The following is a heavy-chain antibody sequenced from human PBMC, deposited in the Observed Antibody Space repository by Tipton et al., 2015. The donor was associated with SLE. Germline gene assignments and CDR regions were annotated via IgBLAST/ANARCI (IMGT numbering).Heavy chain of an antibody. V-gene: IGHV4-4*07. J-gene: IGHJ5*02. CDR2: IYTSGSV. CDR1: RGSISRYY. D-gene: IGHD4-17*01. CDR3: ARTGPGVTTGWFDP. Sequence: TLSLTCTVSRGSISRYYWSWIRQSAGKGLEWIGRIYTSGSVNYNLSLKSRVTMSVDTSKNQFSLRLSSVTAADTAVYYCARTGPGVTTGWFDPWGQGTLVTVSS.